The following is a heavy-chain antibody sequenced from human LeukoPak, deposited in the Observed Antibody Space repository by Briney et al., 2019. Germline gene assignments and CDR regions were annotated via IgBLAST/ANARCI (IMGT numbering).Heavy chain of an antibody. Sequence: ASVKVSCKASGYTFTGYYMHWVRQAPGQGLEWMGWINPNSGGTNYAQKFQGRVTMTRDTSTSTAYMELSRLRSDDTAVYYCARGPGYSYGYGANYYGMDVWGQGTTVTVSS. D-gene: IGHD5-18*01. CDR1: GYTFTGYY. CDR2: INPNSGGT. CDR3: ARGPGYSYGYGANYYGMDV. V-gene: IGHV1-2*02. J-gene: IGHJ6*02.